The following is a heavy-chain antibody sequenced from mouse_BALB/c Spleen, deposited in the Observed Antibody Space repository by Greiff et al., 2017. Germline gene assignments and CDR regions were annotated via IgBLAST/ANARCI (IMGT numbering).Heavy chain of an antibody. CDR1: GFSLTSYG. Sequence: VMLVESGPGLVAPSQSLSITCTVSGFSLTSYGVHWVRQPPGKGLEWLGVIWAGGSTNYNSALMSRLSISKDNSKSQVFLKMNSLQTDDTAMYYCARGYYGTRDYAMDYWGQETSVTVSS. J-gene: IGHJ4*01. CDR2: IWAGGST. V-gene: IGHV2-9*02. CDR3: ARGYYGTRDYAMDY. D-gene: IGHD2-1*01.